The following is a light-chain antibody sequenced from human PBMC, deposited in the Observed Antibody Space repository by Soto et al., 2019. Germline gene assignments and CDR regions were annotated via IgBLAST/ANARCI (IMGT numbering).Light chain of an antibody. V-gene: IGKV1-9*01. CDR3: QQLFDSPIT. CDR2: AAS. CDR1: QVISTS. Sequence: DIPLTQSPAFLSPSIGAIVTITCRASQVISTSLAWYQVKPGKAPKLLIYAASTLESGVPSRFSATVSGTEFSLTITSLQPEDFATYYCQQLFDSPITFGQGTRLEI. J-gene: IGKJ5*01.